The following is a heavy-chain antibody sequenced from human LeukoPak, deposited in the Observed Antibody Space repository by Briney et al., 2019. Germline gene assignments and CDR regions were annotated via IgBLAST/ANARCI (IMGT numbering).Heavy chain of an antibody. Sequence: KPGGSLRLSCAASGFTFSDYYMSWIRQAPGKGLEWVSYISSSSSYTNYADSVKGRFTISRDNAKNSLYLQMNSLRAEDTAVYYCARDGPYYYDSSGYSLAFDIWGQGTKVTVSS. CDR2: ISSSSSYT. CDR3: ARDGPYYYDSSGYSLAFDI. D-gene: IGHD3-22*01. CDR1: GFTFSDYY. V-gene: IGHV3-11*06. J-gene: IGHJ3*02.